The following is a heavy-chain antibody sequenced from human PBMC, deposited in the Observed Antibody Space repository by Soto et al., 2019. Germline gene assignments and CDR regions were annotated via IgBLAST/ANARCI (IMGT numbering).Heavy chain of an antibody. CDR1: GGSFSGYY. Sequence: QVQLQQWGAGLLKPSETLSLTCAVYGGSFSGYYWSWIRQPPGKGLEWIGEINHSGSTNYNPSLKSRVTISVDTSKNQFSLKLSSVTAADTAVYYCARGYCSGGSCHFRLRYYFDYWGQGTLVTVSS. D-gene: IGHD2-15*01. V-gene: IGHV4-34*01. J-gene: IGHJ4*02. CDR2: INHSGST. CDR3: ARGYCSGGSCHFRLRYYFDY.